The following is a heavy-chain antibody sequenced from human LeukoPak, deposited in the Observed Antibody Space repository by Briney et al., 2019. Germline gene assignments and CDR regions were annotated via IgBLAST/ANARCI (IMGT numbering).Heavy chain of an antibody. D-gene: IGHD6-13*01. J-gene: IGHJ4*02. CDR1: GGSISSSSYY. CDR2: IYYSGST. V-gene: IGHV4-39*02. Sequence: SETLSLTCTVSGGSISSSSYYWGWIRQPPGTGLEWIGSIYYSGSTYYNPSLKSRVTISVDTSKNQFSLKLSSVTAADTAVYYCAREGAATSSSWYDYWGQGTLVTVSS. CDR3: AREGAATSSSWYDY.